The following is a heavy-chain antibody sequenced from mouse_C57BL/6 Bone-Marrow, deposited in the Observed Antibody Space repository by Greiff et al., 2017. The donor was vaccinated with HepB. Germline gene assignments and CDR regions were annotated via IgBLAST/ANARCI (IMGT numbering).Heavy chain of an antibody. Sequence: EVNLVESEGGLVQPGSSMKLSCTASGFTFSDYYMAWVRQVPEKGLEWVANINYDGSSTYYLDSLKSRFIISRDNATNILYLQRSSLKSEDTATYYCAREGVYYYGNSYVNYFDYWGQGTTLTVSS. CDR3: AREGVYYYGNSYVNYFDY. D-gene: IGHD1-1*01. V-gene: IGHV5-16*01. CDR2: INYDGSST. J-gene: IGHJ2*01. CDR1: GFTFSDYY.